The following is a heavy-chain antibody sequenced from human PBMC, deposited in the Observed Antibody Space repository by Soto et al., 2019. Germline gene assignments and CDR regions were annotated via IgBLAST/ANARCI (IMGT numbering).Heavy chain of an antibody. J-gene: IGHJ4*02. V-gene: IGHV3-23*01. CDR2: ISGRDGKT. CDR3: ARWSYLDY. Sequence: GGSLRLSCAASGFSFGSYALSWVRQAPGKGLEWVSTISGRDGKTFYADSVKGRFSISRDTSQSTLYLQMNSLRDDDTAMYYCARWSYLDYWGQGTRVTVSS. D-gene: IGHD3-3*01. CDR1: GFSFGSYA.